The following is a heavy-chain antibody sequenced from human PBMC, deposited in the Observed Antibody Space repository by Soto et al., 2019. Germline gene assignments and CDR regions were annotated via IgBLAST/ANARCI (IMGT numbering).Heavy chain of an antibody. Sequence: TLSFTCTVSGGSITSGGYYWSWLRQLPGKGLEWIGYIYYTGITYYNPSLKSRVTISVDTSKNQFFVKLSSVTVADTAVYYCAQREGAVQGWFDPWGQGTLVTVSS. V-gene: IGHV4-31*03. CDR3: AQREGAVQGWFDP. CDR2: IYYTGIT. J-gene: IGHJ5*02. D-gene: IGHD1-1*01. CDR1: GGSITSGGYY.